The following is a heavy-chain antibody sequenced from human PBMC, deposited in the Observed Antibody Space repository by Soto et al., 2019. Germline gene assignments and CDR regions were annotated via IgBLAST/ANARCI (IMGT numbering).Heavy chain of an antibody. V-gene: IGHV3-21*01. CDR1: GFTFRIYS. D-gene: IGHD3-22*01. CDR2: ISSNSGYI. J-gene: IGHJ3*02. CDR3: ARGYYYDSSGYYYVALDAFDI. Sequence: GGSLRLSCAASGFTFRIYSMNWVRQAPGKGLQCVSSISSNSGYIYYADSVKGRFTISRDNAKNSLYLQMNSLRAEDTAVYYCARGYYYDSSGYYYVALDAFDIWGQGTMVTV.